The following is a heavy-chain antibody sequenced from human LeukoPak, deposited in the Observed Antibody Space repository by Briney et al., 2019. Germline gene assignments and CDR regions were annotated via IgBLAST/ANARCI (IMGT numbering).Heavy chain of an antibody. CDR2: IKQDESEK. CDR3: ARDLVAAQRGGDY. D-gene: IGHD2-15*01. J-gene: IGHJ4*02. V-gene: IGHV3-7*01. Sequence: GSLRLSCAASGFTFSIYWMSWVRQAPGKGLEWVANIKQDESEKYYVDSVKGRFTISRDNAKNSLYLHMNSLRAEDTAVYYCARDLVAAQRGGDYWGQGTLVTVSS. CDR1: GFTFSIYW.